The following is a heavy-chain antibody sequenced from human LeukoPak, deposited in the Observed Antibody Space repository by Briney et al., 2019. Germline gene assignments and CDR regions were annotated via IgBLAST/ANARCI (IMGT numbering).Heavy chain of an antibody. Sequence: PSETLSLTCTVSGGSISSYYWSWIRQPPGKGLEWIGYIYYSGSTNYNPSLKSRVTISVDTSKNQFSLKLSSVTAADTVVYYCARGNSYYDFWSGYYGSDDWFDPWGQGTLVTVSS. CDR2: IYYSGST. V-gene: IGHV4-59*01. J-gene: IGHJ5*02. D-gene: IGHD3-3*01. CDR1: GGSISSYY. CDR3: ARGNSYYDFWSGYYGSDDWFDP.